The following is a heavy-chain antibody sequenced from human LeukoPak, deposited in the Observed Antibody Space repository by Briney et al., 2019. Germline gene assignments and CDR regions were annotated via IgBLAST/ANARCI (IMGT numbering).Heavy chain of an antibody. CDR3: AREPYYYDSSGYYSPFDY. V-gene: IGHV4-39*07. J-gene: IGHJ4*02. Sequence: SETLSLTCTVSGGSISSSSYYWGWIRQPPGKRLEWIGSIYYSGSTYYNPSLKSRVTISVDTSKNQFSLKLSSVTAADTAVYYCAREPYYYDSSGYYSPFDYWGQGTLVTVSS. CDR1: GGSISSSSYY. D-gene: IGHD3-22*01. CDR2: IYYSGST.